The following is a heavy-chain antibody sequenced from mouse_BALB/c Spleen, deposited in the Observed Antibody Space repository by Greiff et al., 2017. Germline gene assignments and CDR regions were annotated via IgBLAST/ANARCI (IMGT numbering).Heavy chain of an antibody. D-gene: IGHD2-3*01. J-gene: IGHJ3*01. CDR2: IWSDGST. Sequence: VQLQQSGPDLVAPSQSLSITCTVSGFSLTSYGVHWVRQPPGKGLEWLVVIWSDGSTTYNSALKSRLSISKVNSKSQVFLKMNSLQTDDTAMYYCARHEDDAWFAYWGQGTLVTVSA. CDR3: ARHEDDAWFAY. V-gene: IGHV2-6-2*01. CDR1: GFSLTSYG.